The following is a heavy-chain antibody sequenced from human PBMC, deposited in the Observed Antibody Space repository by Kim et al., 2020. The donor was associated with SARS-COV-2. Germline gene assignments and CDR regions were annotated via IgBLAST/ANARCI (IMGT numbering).Heavy chain of an antibody. D-gene: IGHD5-12*01. J-gene: IGHJ4*02. Sequence: GGSLRLSCVASGFTFSSYAMSWVRQAPGKGLEWVASISGGGGGTYYADSVKGRFTISRDVSKNTLYLEMDSLRAEDTAVYYCAKDRGTTLVAYPYFNYWGQGTRVTVS. V-gene: IGHV3-23*01. CDR3: AKDRGTTLVAYPYFNY. CDR1: GFTFSSYA. CDR2: ISGGGGGT.